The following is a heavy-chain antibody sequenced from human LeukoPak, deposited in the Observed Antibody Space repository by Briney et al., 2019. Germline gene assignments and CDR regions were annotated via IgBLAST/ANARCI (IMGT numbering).Heavy chain of an antibody. CDR1: GYTFTSYD. CDR3: ARGKYSSGPFYYYYYMDV. CDR2: MNPNSGNT. J-gene: IGHJ6*03. V-gene: IGHV1-8*01. Sequence: ASVKVSCKASGYTFTSYDINWVRQAPGQGLEWMGWMNPNSGNTGYAQKFQGRVTMTRNTSISTAYMELSSLRSEDTAVYYCARGKYSSGPFYYYYYMDVWGKGTTVTVSS. D-gene: IGHD6-19*01.